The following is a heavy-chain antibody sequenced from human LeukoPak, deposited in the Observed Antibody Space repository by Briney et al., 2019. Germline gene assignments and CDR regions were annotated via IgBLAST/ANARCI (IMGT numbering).Heavy chain of an antibody. Sequence: ASVKVSCKASGYTFTSYYMHWLRQAPGQGLEWMGIINPSGGSTSYAQKFQGRVTMTRDTSTSTVYMELSSLRSEDTAVYYCARGLYYYDSSGYSDYWGQGALVTVSS. CDR3: ARGLYYYDSSGYSDY. CDR1: GYTFTSYY. V-gene: IGHV1-46*01. D-gene: IGHD3-22*01. J-gene: IGHJ4*02. CDR2: INPSGGST.